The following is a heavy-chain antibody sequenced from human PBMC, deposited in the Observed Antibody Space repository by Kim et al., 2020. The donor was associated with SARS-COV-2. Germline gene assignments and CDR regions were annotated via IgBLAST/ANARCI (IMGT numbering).Heavy chain of an antibody. J-gene: IGHJ4*02. Sequence: SETLSLTCTVSGGSISSYYWSWIRQPPGKGLEWIGYIYYSGSTNYNPSLKSRVTISVDTSKNQFSLKLSSVTAADTAVYCCASLVVPAATFDYWGQGTLVAVSS. CDR2: IYYSGST. CDR3: ASLVVPAATFDY. V-gene: IGHV4-59*01. CDR1: GGSISSYY. D-gene: IGHD2-2*01.